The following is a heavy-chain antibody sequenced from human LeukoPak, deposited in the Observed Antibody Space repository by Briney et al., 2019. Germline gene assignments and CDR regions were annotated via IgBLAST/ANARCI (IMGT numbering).Heavy chain of an antibody. Sequence: ASVKVSCKASGYIFSDYYMHWVRQAPGQGLEWMGWIKTDSGGTNYEQKFQGRVIMTLDTSISTAYMELTRLTSDDTAVYYCSRGPAFVTTYRGGNWFDPWGQGTLVTVSS. CDR1: GYIFSDYY. D-gene: IGHD5-18*01. J-gene: IGHJ5*02. CDR2: IKTDSGGT. V-gene: IGHV1-2*02. CDR3: SRGPAFVTTYRGGNWFDP.